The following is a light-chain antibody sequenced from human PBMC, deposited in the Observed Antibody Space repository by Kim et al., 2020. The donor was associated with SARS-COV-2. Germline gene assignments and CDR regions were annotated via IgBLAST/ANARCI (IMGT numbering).Light chain of an antibody. V-gene: IGLV7-46*01. J-gene: IGLJ2*01. CDR2: DTN. CDR1: TGPVTGGHY. Sequence: PGVTVTLTCASSTGPVTGGHYSYWFQQKVGQAPRTLIYDTNSKQSWTPARFSRSILGDKAALTLSGAQPEDEADYHCLLFFSGGRVFGGGTRLTVL. CDR3: LLFFSGGRV.